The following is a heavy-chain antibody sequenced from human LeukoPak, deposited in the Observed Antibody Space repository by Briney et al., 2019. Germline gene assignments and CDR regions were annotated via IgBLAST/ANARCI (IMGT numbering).Heavy chain of an antibody. J-gene: IGHJ4*02. CDR3: AKRAGDYDFWSGYYTGFEIDY. Sequence: GGSLRLSCAASGFTFSSYAMSWVRQAPGKGLEWVSAISGSGGSTYYADSVKGRFTISRDNSKNTLYLQMNSLRAEDTAVYYCAKRAGDYDFWSGYYTGFEIDYWGQGTLVTVSS. CDR2: ISGSGGST. D-gene: IGHD3-3*01. CDR1: GFTFSSYA. V-gene: IGHV3-23*01.